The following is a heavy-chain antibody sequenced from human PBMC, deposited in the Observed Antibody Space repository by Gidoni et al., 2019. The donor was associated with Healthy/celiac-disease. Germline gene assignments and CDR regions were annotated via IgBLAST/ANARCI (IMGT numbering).Heavy chain of an antibody. Sequence: QVTLKDSGPVLVIPTETLPLTCNVSGFSLSNARMGVRWIRQPPWKALEWLAHIFSNDEKSYRTSLKSRLTISKDTSKSLVGLTMTNMDPVDTATDYCARMYCTNGVCYKAYYYIDVWGKGTTVTFS. CDR3: ARMYCTNGVCYKAYYYIDV. V-gene: IGHV2-26*01. D-gene: IGHD2-8*01. CDR1: GFSLSNARMG. J-gene: IGHJ6*03. CDR2: IFSNDEK.